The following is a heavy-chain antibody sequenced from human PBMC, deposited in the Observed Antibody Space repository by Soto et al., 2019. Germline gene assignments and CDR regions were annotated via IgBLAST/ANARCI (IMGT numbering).Heavy chain of an antibody. V-gene: IGHV3-53*02. Sequence: EVQVVETGGGVIQPGGSLRLSCAASGFTVSSNFMGWVRQAPGKGLEWVSVIYSGGTTYHADSVKGRFTISRDNSKNTLYLQMNNLRVEDTATYYCARYGKFLKDGDDVLIQYYYYTLDVWGQGTTVTVSS. CDR1: GFTVSSNF. D-gene: IGHD4-17*01. CDR3: ARYGKFLKDGDDVLIQYYYYTLDV. J-gene: IGHJ6*02. CDR2: IYSGGTT.